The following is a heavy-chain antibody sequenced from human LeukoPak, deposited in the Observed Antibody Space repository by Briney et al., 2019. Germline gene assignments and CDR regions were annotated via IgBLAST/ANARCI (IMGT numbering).Heavy chain of an antibody. V-gene: IGHV5-51*01. J-gene: IGHJ5*02. CDR2: IHPGEYER. CDR3: ARRTDSGWKWFDP. CDR1: GYRFTSYW. D-gene: IGHD6-19*01. Sequence: GAALKISCKGSGYRFTSYWIGWVRQMPGKGVEWMGVIHPGEYERRYSPSFQGQVTISADKSISTAYMQWSSLKASDTAMYYCARRTDSGWKWFDPWGQGTLVTVSS.